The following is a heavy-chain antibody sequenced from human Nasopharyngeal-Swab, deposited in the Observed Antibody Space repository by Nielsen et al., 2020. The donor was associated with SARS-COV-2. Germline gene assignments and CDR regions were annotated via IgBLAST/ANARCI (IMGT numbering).Heavy chain of an antibody. V-gene: IGHV3-11*04. J-gene: IGHJ4*02. D-gene: IGHD1-26*01. CDR2: ISSSGSTI. CDR1: GFTFSDYY. Sequence: GASLNISCAASGFTFSDYYMSWIRQAPGKGLEWVSYISSSGSTIYYADFVKGRFTISRDNAKNSLYLQMNSLRAEDTAVYYCARDERGKIVGATKEDYWGQGTLVTVSS. CDR3: ARDERGKIVGATKEDY.